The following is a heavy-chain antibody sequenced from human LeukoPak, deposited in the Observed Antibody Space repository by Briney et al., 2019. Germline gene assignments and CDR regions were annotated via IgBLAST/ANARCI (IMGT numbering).Heavy chain of an antibody. Sequence: PGGSLRLSCAASGFTFSSYAMSWVRQAPGKGLEWVPAISGSGGSTYYADSVKGRFTISRDNSKNTLYLQMNSLRAEDTAVYYCAKHPPAVGATTCGYFDYWGQGTLVTVSS. J-gene: IGHJ4*02. CDR3: AKHPPAVGATTCGYFDY. D-gene: IGHD1-26*01. CDR1: GFTFSSYA. CDR2: ISGSGGST. V-gene: IGHV3-23*01.